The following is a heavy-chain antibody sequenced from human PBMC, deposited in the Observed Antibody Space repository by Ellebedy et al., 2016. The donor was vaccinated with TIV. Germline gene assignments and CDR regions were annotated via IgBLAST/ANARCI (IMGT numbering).Heavy chain of an antibody. CDR3: ARGGSSGSSDY. V-gene: IGHV3-30*03. D-gene: IGHD3-10*01. J-gene: IGHJ4*02. CDR1: GFTFRSHG. CDR2: ISSDGSNK. Sequence: GGSLRLXXVASGFTFRSHGIYWVRQAPGKGLEWVAVISSDGSNKYYADSVKGRFTISRDKSKNTLYLQMNSLRTDDMAVYYCARGGSSGSSDYWGQGTLVTVSS.